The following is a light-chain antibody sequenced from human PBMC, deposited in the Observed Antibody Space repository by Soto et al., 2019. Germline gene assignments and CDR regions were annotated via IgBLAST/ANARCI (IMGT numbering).Light chain of an antibody. CDR3: QQYNSYSRT. V-gene: IGKV1-5*01. CDR2: DAS. CDR1: QSMSTW. Sequence: DIQMTQSPSTLSASVRDRVTITCRASQSMSTWLAWYQQKPGKAPKLLISDASTLGSGVPSRFSGSGSGTDFTLTISSLQPDDSANYYCQQYNSYSRTFGQGTKVEIK. J-gene: IGKJ1*01.